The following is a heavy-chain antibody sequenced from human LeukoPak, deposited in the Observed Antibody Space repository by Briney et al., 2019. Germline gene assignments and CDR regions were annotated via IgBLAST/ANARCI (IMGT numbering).Heavy chain of an antibody. V-gene: IGHV4-34*01. J-gene: IGHJ6*03. CDR3: ARGNFRYCSGGSCYSLMVYYYYYMDV. Sequence: SETLSLTCAVYGGSFSGYYWSWIRQPPGKGLEWIGEINHSGSTNYNPSLKSRVTISVDTSKNQFSLKLSSVNAADTAVYYCARGNFRYCSGGSCYSLMVYYYYYMDVWGKGTTVTVSS. D-gene: IGHD2-15*01. CDR1: GGSFSGYY. CDR2: INHSGST.